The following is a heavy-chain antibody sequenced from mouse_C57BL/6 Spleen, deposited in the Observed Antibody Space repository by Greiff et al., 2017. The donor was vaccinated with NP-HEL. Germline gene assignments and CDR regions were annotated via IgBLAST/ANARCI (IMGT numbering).Heavy chain of an antibody. CDR1: GYTFTSYW. Sequence: QVQLQQPGAELVKPGASVKLSCKASGYTFTSYWMQWVKQRPGQGLEWIGEIDPSDSYTNSNQKFKGKATLTVDPSSSTAYMQLSSLTSEDAAFYYWARSSSSAYFDDWGQGTTLTVSS. V-gene: IGHV1-50*01. D-gene: IGHD1-1*01. J-gene: IGHJ2*01. CDR3: ARSSSSAYFDD. CDR2: IDPSDSYT.